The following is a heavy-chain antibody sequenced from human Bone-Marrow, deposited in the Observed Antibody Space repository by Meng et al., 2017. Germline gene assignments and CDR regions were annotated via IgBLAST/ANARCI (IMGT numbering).Heavy chain of an antibody. V-gene: IGHV3-21*01. D-gene: IGHD5-18*01. Sequence: GEFLKISCAAAGFIFSSYNMNWVRQAPGKGLEWVSSISSSRSYIYYADSVKGRFTISRDNAKNSLYLQLNSLRAGDTAVYYCARVNRVDTAMVNDYWGQGTLVTVSS. CDR2: ISSSRSYI. CDR3: ARVNRVDTAMVNDY. J-gene: IGHJ4*02. CDR1: GFIFSSYN.